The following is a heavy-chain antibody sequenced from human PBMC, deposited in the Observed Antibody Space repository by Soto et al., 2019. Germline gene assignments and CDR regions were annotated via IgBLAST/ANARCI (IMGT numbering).Heavy chain of an antibody. CDR2: MSYDGTKE. J-gene: IGHJ4*02. CDR3: AKEYGSTWIDH. CDR1: GFTLSTYG. V-gene: IGHV3-30*18. Sequence: LRLSCAASGFTLSTYGMHWVRQAPGKGLEWVAAMSYDGTKEYYADSVKGRFTISRDNSRNTLFLQLNSLRAEDTAVYYCAKEYGSTWIDHWGQGTLVTVSS. D-gene: IGHD6-13*01.